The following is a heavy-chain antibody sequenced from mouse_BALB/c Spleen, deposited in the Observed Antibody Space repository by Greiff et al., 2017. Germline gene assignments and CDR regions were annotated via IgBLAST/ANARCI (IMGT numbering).Heavy chain of an antibody. D-gene: IGHD2-14*01. J-gene: IGHJ3*01. CDR1: GFTFSSYA. Sequence: EVQVVESGGGLVKPGGSLKLSCAASGFTFSSYAMSWVRQSPEKRLEWVAEISSGGSYTYYPDTVTGRFTISRDNAKNTLYLEMSSLRSEDTAMYYCARDRGGYDRFAYWGQGTLVTVSA. CDR2: ISSGGSYT. V-gene: IGHV5-9-4*01. CDR3: ARDRGGYDRFAY.